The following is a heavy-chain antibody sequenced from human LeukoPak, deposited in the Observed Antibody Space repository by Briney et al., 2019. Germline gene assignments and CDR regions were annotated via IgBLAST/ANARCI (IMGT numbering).Heavy chain of an antibody. D-gene: IGHD3-10*01. J-gene: IGHJ5*02. CDR2: MNPNSGNT. V-gene: IGHV1-8*01. Sequence: ASVKVSCKASGYTFTSYDINWVRQATGQGLEWMGWMNPNSGNTGYAQKFQGRVTMTRNTSISTAYVELSSLRSEDTAVYYCARGKGRDYYGSGSRSTSINWFDPWGQGTLVTVSS. CDR1: GYTFTSYD. CDR3: ARGKGRDYYGSGSRSTSINWFDP.